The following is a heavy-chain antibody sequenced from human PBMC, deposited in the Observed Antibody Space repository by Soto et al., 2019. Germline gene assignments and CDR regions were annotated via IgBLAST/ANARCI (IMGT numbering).Heavy chain of an antibody. CDR2: ISAHNGNT. CDR1: GYTFTSYG. Sequence: GASVKVSCKASGYTFTSYGISWVRQAPGQGLEWMGWISAHNGNTNYAQKLQGRVTMTTDTSTSTAYMELRSLRSDDTAVYYCARGGCSGGSCYYSWYNWFDPWGQGTLVTVS. J-gene: IGHJ5*02. D-gene: IGHD2-15*01. CDR3: ARGGCSGGSCYYSWYNWFDP. V-gene: IGHV1-18*01.